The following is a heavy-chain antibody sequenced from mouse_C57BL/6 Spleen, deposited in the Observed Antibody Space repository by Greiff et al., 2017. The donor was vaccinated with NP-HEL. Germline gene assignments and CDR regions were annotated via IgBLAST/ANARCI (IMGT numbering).Heavy chain of an antibody. CDR2: IHPNSGST. J-gene: IGHJ1*03. Sequence: QVQLQQSGPELVKPGASVKISCKASGYTFTSYWMHWVKQRPGQGLEWIGMIHPNSGSTNYNEKFKSKATLTVDKSSSTAYMQLSSLTSEDSAVYYCARSGDYGSGYFDVWGTGTTVTVSS. CDR3: ARSGDYGSGYFDV. D-gene: IGHD1-1*01. CDR1: GYTFTSYW. V-gene: IGHV1-64*01.